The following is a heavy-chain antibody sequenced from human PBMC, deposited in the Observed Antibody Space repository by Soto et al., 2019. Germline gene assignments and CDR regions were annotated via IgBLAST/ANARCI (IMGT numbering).Heavy chain of an antibody. CDR1: GYTFNSYY. J-gene: IGHJ4*02. CDR3: ARVGSFEVVAATDYFDH. CDR2: INPSGDSA. V-gene: IGHV1-46*02. D-gene: IGHD6-19*01. Sequence: VQLVQSGAEVKKPGASVKISCKASGYTFNSYYMHWVRQAPGQGLEWMGVINPSGDSAGYAQKFQGRVTMTRDTSWSTLYMDLSGLRSDDTAVYYCARVGSFEVVAATDYFDHWGQGTLITVSS.